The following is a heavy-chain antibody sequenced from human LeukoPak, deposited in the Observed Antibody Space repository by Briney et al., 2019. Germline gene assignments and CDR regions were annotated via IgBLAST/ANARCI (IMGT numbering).Heavy chain of an antibody. D-gene: IGHD3-3*01. J-gene: IGHJ6*02. CDR2: IWYDGSNK. CDR1: GFTFSSYG. CDR3: ARDPPLRFHYYYGMDV. Sequence: PGGSLRLSCAASGFTFSSYGMHWVRQAPGKGLEWVAVIWYDGSNKYYADSVKGRFTISRDNSKNTLYLQMNSLRAEDTAVYYCARDPPLRFHYYYGMDVWGQGTTVTVSS. V-gene: IGHV3-33*01.